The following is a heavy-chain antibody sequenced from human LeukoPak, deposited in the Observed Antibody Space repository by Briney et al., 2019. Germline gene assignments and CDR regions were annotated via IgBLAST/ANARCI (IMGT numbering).Heavy chain of an antibody. D-gene: IGHD3-22*01. V-gene: IGHV3-11*01. Sequence: GGSLRLSCAASEFTFSDYYMSWIRQAPGKGLEWVSYISSSGSTIYYVDALKGRFTISRNNAKNSLYLQMNSLRAEDTAVYYCARVDSSDYYSYYFDYWGQGTLVTVSS. CDR3: ARVDSSDYYSYYFDY. CDR2: ISSSGSTI. J-gene: IGHJ4*02. CDR1: EFTFSDYY.